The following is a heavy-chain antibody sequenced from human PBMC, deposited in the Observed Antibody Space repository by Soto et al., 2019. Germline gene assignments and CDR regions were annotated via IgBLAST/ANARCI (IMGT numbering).Heavy chain of an antibody. D-gene: IGHD6-19*01. CDR2: INDGGGST. Sequence: GGSLRLSCAASGFTFRNYWMHWVRQVPGEGLVWVSRINDGGGSTNYADSVQGRFTISRDNAANTLYLQMNNLRAEDTAVYYCARVEVAGGRCFDHWGQGALVTVSS. V-gene: IGHV3-74*01. CDR3: ARVEVAGGRCFDH. J-gene: IGHJ4*02. CDR1: GFTFRNYW.